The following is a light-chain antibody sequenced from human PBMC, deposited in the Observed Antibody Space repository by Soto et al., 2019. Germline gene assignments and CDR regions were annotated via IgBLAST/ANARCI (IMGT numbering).Light chain of an antibody. CDR3: QQRSNWPSIT. Sequence: EIVLTQSPATLSLSPGEIATLSCRASQSVSSYLALYQQKPGQAPRLLIYDASNRATGIPARFSGSGSGTDFTLTISSLGPEDFAVYYCQQRSNWPSITFGQGTRLEIK. CDR2: DAS. J-gene: IGKJ5*01. V-gene: IGKV3-11*01. CDR1: QSVSSY.